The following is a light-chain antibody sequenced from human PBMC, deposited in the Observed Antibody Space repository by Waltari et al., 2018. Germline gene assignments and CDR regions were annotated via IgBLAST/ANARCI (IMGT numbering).Light chain of an antibody. V-gene: IGKV3-20*01. J-gene: IGKJ1*01. CDR1: QGVGKY. CDR3: QKYDFLPAT. CDR2: HAS. Sequence: EIVLTQSPGTLSLSPGESATLSCRASQGVGKYLAWYQQRPGQAPRLLLHHASCRATGIPDMFSGSGFGTDFSLTISRLEPEDFAVYYCQKYDFLPATFGQGTTVEIK.